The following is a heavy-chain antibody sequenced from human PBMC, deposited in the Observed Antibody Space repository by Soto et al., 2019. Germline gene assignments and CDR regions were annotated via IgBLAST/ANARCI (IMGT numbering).Heavy chain of an antibody. CDR1: GSTFNTYG. V-gene: IGHV1-18*01. Sequence: ASVKVSCKPPGSTFNTYGINWVRQAPGQGLELMGWISAYDGKTTYDEKFQGRVTLTTDTSATTAYMKLSSLRSEDSAVIYCTRGPRSTSTGTGGVWGQGTLVTVSS. D-gene: IGHD1-1*01. CDR2: ISAYDGKT. J-gene: IGHJ1*01. CDR3: TRGPRSTSTGTGGV.